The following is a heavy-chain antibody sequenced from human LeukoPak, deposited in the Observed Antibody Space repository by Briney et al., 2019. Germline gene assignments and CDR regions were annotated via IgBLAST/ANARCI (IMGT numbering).Heavy chain of an antibody. J-gene: IGHJ1*01. CDR3: ANHNPGYSSSWYLEYFQH. V-gene: IGHV3-23*01. D-gene: IGHD6-13*01. Sequence: ETLSLTCTVSGGSISSSSYYWGWVRQAPGKGLEWVSAISGSGGSTYYADSVKGRFTISRDNSKNTLYLQMNSLRAEDTAVYYCANHNPGYSSSWYLEYFQHWGQGTLVTVSS. CDR1: GGSISSSSYY. CDR2: ISGSGGST.